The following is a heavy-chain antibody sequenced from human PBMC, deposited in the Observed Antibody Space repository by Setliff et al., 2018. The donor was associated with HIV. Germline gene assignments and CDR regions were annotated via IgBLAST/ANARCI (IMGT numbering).Heavy chain of an antibody. CDR1: GGSFSGYY. CDR3: ARAYFGSGIYY. CDR2: INHSGST. J-gene: IGHJ4*02. Sequence: LSLTCAVYGGSFSGYYWSWIRQPPGKGLEWIGEINHSGSTNYNPSLKSRVTISLDTSKNQFFLKLSSVTAPDTAIYYCARAYFGSGIYYWGQGTLVTVSS. D-gene: IGHD3-10*01. V-gene: IGHV4-34*01.